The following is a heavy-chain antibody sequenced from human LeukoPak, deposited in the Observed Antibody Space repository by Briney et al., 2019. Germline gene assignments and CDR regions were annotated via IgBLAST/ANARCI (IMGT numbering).Heavy chain of an antibody. CDR2: IYYSGST. V-gene: IGHV4-39*07. D-gene: IGHD4-17*01. CDR1: GGSISSSSYY. J-gene: IGHJ4*02. CDR3: ARSQDYGPIDY. Sequence: PSETLSLTCTVSGGSISSSSYYWGWVRQPPGKGLEWIGSIYYSGSTYYNPSLKSRVTISVDTSKNQFSLKLSSVTAADTAVYYCARSQDYGPIDYWGQGTLVTVSS.